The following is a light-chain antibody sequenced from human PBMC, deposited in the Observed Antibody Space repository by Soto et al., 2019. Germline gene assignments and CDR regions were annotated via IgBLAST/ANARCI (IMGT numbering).Light chain of an antibody. J-gene: IGKJ1*01. CDR2: LGS. V-gene: IGKV2-28*01. CDR1: QSINNY. CDR3: MQALQTPRT. Sequence: MTQSPASLSVSVGDRVTITCRASQSINNYLNWYLQRPGQAPKLLIYLGSNRASGVPDRFSGSGSGTDFTLKISRVEAEDVGVYYCMQALQTPRTFGQGTKVDI.